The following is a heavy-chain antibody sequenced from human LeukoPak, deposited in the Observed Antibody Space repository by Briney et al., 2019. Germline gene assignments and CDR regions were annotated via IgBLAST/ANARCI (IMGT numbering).Heavy chain of an antibody. CDR2: INHSGTN. Sequence: ASVTLSLKCAVYSCSFNGYHWMWLPQPPGKGREGIGEINHSGTNNDHPSLKCRVTISVDTSKSQFSLKLSSVTAADRAVYYWARAGVVVPAGMRGSRPKKRDYGMDVWGKGNTVTVSS. J-gene: IGHJ6*04. CDR1: SCSFNGYH. CDR3: ARAGVVVPAGMRGSRPKKRDYGMDV. D-gene: IGHD2-2*01. V-gene: IGHV4-34*01.